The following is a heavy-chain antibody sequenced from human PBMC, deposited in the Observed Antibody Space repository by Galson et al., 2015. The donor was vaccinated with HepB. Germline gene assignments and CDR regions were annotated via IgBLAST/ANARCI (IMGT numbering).Heavy chain of an antibody. CDR2: ISSYGGNT. D-gene: IGHD3-16*02. CDR3: ARGGRVGELSSFDF. J-gene: IGHJ4*02. Sequence: SVKVSCKASGYNFTNYGISWVRQAPGQGPEWMGWISSYGGNTNYAQKSQGGVTMTTDTSTSIASMELRSLRSDDTAVYFCARGGRVGELSSFDFWGQGTLITVSS. V-gene: IGHV1-18*01. CDR1: GYNFTNYG.